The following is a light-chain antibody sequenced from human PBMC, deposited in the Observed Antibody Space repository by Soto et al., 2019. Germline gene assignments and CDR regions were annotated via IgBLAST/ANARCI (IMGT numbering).Light chain of an antibody. Sequence: QSALTQPASVSGSPGQSITISCSGSTSDVGNGFDSVSWYQQHPGKAPKLIIYEVTNRPSGVSSRFSGSRSGNTASLTISGLQTEDEADYYCSCCSYAGSSSFRVLFGGGTKVTVL. CDR1: TSDVGNGFDS. CDR2: EVT. CDR3: SCCSYAGSSSFRVL. V-gene: IGLV2-14*01. J-gene: IGLJ2*01.